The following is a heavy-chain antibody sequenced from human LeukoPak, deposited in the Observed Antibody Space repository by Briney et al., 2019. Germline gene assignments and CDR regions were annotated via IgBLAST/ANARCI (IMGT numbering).Heavy chain of an antibody. CDR1: GYTFTSYD. CDR2: MNPNSGNT. J-gene: IGHJ4*02. CDR3: ASLFTNYYDSSGYPLDY. D-gene: IGHD3-22*01. Sequence: ASVKVSCKASGYTFTSYDINWVRQATGQGLEWMGWMNPNSGNTGYAQKFQGRVTMTRNTSISTAYMELSSLRSEDTAVYYCASLFTNYYDSSGYPLDYWGQGTLVTVSS. V-gene: IGHV1-8*01.